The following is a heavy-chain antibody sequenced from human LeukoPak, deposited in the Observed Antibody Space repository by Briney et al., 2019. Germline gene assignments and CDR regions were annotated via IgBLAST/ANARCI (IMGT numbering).Heavy chain of an antibody. CDR1: GFTFYNYA. Sequence: GGSLRLSCAGSGFTFYNYAMSWVRQAPGKGLEWVSFISGTGATTYYADSVKGRFAISRENSKKTLYLQMSSLRAEDTALYYCAKDQRFGDLDDYRGQGTLVTVSS. J-gene: IGHJ4*02. CDR3: AKDQRFGDLDDY. CDR2: ISGTGATT. D-gene: IGHD3-10*01. V-gene: IGHV3-23*01.